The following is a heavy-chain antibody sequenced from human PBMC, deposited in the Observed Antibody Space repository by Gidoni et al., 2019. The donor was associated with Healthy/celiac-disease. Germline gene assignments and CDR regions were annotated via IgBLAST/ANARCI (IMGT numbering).Heavy chain of an antibody. CDR2: IYSGGST. J-gene: IGHJ6*02. D-gene: IGHD3-10*01. V-gene: IGHV3-53*01. CDR3: ARVSVRRYYYGMDV. Sequence: EVQRVESGGGLIQPGGSLRLSCAASGVTVSSNYMSWVRQAPGKGLEWVSVIYSGGSTYYADSVKGRFTSSRDNSKNTLYLQMTSLRAEDTAVYYCARVSVRRYYYGMDVWGQGTTVTVSS. CDR1: GVTVSSNY.